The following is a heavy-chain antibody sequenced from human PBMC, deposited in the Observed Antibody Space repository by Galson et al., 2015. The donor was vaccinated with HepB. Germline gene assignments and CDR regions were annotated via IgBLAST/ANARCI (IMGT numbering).Heavy chain of an antibody. V-gene: IGHV1-24*01. CDR1: GYTLTELS. J-gene: IGHJ5*02. CDR2: FDPEDGET. Sequence: SVKVSCKVSGYTLTELSMHWVRQAPGKGLEWMGGFDPEDGETIYAQKFQGRVTMTEDTSTDTAYMELSSLRSEDTAVYYCATVLDDFWSGYSTWFDPWGQGTLFTVSS. D-gene: IGHD3-3*01. CDR3: ATVLDDFWSGYSTWFDP.